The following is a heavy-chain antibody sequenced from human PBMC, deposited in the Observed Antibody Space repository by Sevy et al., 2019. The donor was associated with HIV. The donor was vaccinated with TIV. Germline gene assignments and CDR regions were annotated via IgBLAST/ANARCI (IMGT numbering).Heavy chain of an antibody. CDR2: IYYSGST. D-gene: IGHD2-15*01. CDR1: GGSISSSSYY. J-gene: IGHJ4*02. Sequence: SETLSLTCTVSGGSISSSSYYWDWIRQPPGKGLEWIGSIYYSGSTYYNPSLKSRVTISVDTSKNQFSLKLSSVTAADTAVYYCARGRNIVVVVAANYFDYWGQGTLVTVSS. V-gene: IGHV4-39*01. CDR3: ARGRNIVVVVAANYFDY.